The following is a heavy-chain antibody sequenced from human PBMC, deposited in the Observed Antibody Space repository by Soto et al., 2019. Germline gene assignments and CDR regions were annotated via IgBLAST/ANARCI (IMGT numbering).Heavy chain of an antibody. J-gene: IGHJ6*02. V-gene: IGHV1-18*01. CDR1: GYTFTSNG. CDR3: ARDNSGSYHYYYYGMDV. Sequence: ASVKVSCKASGYTFTSNGISWVRQAPGQGLEWMGWISAYNGNTNYAQKLQGRVTMTTDTSTSTAYMELRSLRSDDTAVYYCARDNSGSYHYYYYGMDVWGQGTTVTVSS. CDR2: ISAYNGNT. D-gene: IGHD1-26*01.